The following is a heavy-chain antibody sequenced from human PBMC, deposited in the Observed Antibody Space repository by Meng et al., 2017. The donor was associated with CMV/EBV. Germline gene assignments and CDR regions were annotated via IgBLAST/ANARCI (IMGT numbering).Heavy chain of an antibody. D-gene: IGHD6-13*01. J-gene: IGHJ5*02. CDR3: VKEGGVAAAGKGWFDH. Sequence: GGSLRLSCAAFGFIFSRYGMHWVRQAPGKGLEWLTFIRFDGSAEYYVDSVKGRFSISRDNLKNTLYLQMNSLRPEDTAVYYCVKEGGVAAAGKGWFDHWGQGALVTVSS. CDR2: IRFDGSAE. CDR1: GFIFSRYG. V-gene: IGHV3-30*02.